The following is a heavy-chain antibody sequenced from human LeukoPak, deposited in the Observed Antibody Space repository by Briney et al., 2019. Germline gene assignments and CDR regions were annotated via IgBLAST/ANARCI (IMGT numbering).Heavy chain of an antibody. V-gene: IGHV4-39*07. CDR2: IYYSGST. CDR1: GGSISSSSYY. D-gene: IGHD3-22*01. CDR3: AREGGDYYDSSGDDY. J-gene: IGHJ4*02. Sequence: PSETLSLTCTVSGGSISSSSYYWGWIRQPPGKGLEWIGSIYYSGSTYYNPSLKSRVTISVDTSKNQFSLKLSSVTAADTAVYYCAREGGDYYDSSGDDYWGQGTLVTVSS.